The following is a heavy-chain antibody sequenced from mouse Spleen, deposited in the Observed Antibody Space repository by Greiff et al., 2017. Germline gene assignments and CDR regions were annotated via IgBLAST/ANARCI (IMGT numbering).Heavy chain of an antibody. J-gene: IGHJ2*01. CDR2: ISSGGGNT. V-gene: IGHV5-9-3*01. CDR1: GFTFSSYA. D-gene: IGHD3-3*01. CDR3: ARLRDRGYFDY. Sequence: DVHLVESGGGLVKLGGSLKLSCAASGFTFSSYAMSWVRQTPEKRLEWVATISSGGGNTYYPDSVKGRFTISRDNAKNTLYLQMSSLKSEDTAMYYCARLRDRGYFDYWGQGTTLTVSS.